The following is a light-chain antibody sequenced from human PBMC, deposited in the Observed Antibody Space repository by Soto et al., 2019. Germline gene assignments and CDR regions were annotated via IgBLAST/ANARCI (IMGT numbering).Light chain of an antibody. Sequence: EIVLTQSPGTLSLSPGERATLSCRASQSVTSSYLAWYQQKHGQAPRLLIYGASSRATGIPDRFSGSGFGTDFTLTISRLEPEDFAVDYCQQYGSTRSWTFGQGTKVEIK. CDR2: GAS. CDR1: QSVTSSY. J-gene: IGKJ1*01. CDR3: QQYGSTRSWT. V-gene: IGKV3-20*01.